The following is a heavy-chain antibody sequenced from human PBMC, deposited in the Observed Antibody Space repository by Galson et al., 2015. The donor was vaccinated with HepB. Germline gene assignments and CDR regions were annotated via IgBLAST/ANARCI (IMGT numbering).Heavy chain of an antibody. V-gene: IGHV5-51*01. D-gene: IGHD1-1*01. Sequence: SGAEVKRTGESLKISCKGSGSSFNNYWIGWVRQMPGKGLEWMGIIYPADSDTRYSPSFQVQVTISADKSIATAYLQWSSLKASDTAMYYCARLGSRRKGNFDYWGQGTLVTVSS. CDR2: IYPADSDT. CDR3: ARLGSRRKGNFDY. J-gene: IGHJ4*02. CDR1: GSSFNNYW.